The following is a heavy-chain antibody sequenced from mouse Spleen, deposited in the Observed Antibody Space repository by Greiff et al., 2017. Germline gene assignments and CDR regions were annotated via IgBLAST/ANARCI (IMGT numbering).Heavy chain of an antibody. J-gene: IGHJ2*01. CDR1: GYTFTSYW. Sequence: QVQLQQPGAELVKPGASVKLSCKASGYTFTSYWMHWVKQRPGQGLEWIGMIHPNSGSTNYNEKFKSKATLTVDKSSSTAYMQLSSLTSEDSAVYYCARSYYRYDVDYWGQGTTLTVSS. CDR3: ARSYYRYDVDY. D-gene: IGHD2-14*01. V-gene: IGHV1-64*01. CDR2: IHPNSGST.